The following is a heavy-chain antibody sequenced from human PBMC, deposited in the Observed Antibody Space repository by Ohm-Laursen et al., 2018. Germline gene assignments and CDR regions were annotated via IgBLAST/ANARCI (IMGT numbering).Heavy chain of an antibody. CDR1: EFTFSSDW. J-gene: IGHJ4*02. Sequence: SLRLSCSASEFTFSSDWMSWVRQAPGKGLEWVANIKYDESEKYYADSVKGRFTISRDNVKKSLYLQVNSLRVEDTAVYYCARIVSRTIWYYDCWGRGTLVTVSS. D-gene: IGHD2-15*01. CDR2: IKYDESEK. V-gene: IGHV3-7*01. CDR3: ARIVSRTIWYYDC.